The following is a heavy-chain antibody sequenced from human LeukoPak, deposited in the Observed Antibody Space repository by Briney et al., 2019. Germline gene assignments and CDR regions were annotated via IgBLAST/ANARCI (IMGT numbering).Heavy chain of an antibody. CDR2: INPSGGST. D-gene: IGHD6-13*01. Sequence: ASVKVSCKASGYTFTSYYMHWVRQAPGQGLEWMGIINPSGGSTSYAQKFQGRVTMTRDTSTSTVYMELSSLRPEDTAVYYCATTSLAAAGTRPFDYWGQGTLVTVSS. CDR1: GYTFTSYY. J-gene: IGHJ4*02. V-gene: IGHV1-46*01. CDR3: ATTSLAAAGTRPFDY.